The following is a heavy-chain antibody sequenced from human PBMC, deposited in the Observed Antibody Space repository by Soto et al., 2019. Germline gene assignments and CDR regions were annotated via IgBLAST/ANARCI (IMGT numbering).Heavy chain of an antibody. CDR2: IDPSDSYT. J-gene: IGHJ6*02. V-gene: IGHV5-10-1*01. D-gene: IGHD6-19*01. Sequence: GESLKISCKGSGYSFTSYWISWVRQMPGKGLEWMGRIDPSDSYTNYSPYFQGHVTISADKSISTAYLQWSSLKASDTAMYYCARRASIAVAGTSYYYYGMDVWGQGTTVTVSS. CDR1: GYSFTSYW. CDR3: ARRASIAVAGTSYYYYGMDV.